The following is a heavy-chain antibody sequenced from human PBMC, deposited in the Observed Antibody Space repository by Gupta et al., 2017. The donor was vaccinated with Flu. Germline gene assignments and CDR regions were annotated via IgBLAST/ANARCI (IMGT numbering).Heavy chain of an antibody. Sequence: EVQLLESGGGLVQSGGSLSLSCAASGFTFSTYAMCWVRQAPGKGLEWVSAITGSGDSTYYADSVKGRFAISRDSSKNMLYLQMNSLRAEDTAVYYCAKDTSYTLDYWGQGTLVTVSS. D-gene: IGHD2-2*02. CDR2: ITGSGDST. CDR3: AKDTSYTLDY. CDR1: GFTFSTYA. V-gene: IGHV3-23*01. J-gene: IGHJ4*02.